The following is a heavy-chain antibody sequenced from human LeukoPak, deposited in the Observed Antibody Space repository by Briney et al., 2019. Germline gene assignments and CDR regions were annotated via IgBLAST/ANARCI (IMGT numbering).Heavy chain of an antibody. CDR3: ARCSSSITGWFDP. V-gene: IGHV3-11*04. CDR2: ISSSSSTI. J-gene: IGHJ5*02. D-gene: IGHD6-6*01. CDR1: GFTFSDYY. Sequence: GGSLRLSCAASGFTFSDYYMSWIRQAPGKGLEWVSYISSSSSTIYYADSVKGPFTISRDNAKNSLYLQMNSLRAEDTAVYYCARCSSSITGWFDPWGQGTLVTVSS.